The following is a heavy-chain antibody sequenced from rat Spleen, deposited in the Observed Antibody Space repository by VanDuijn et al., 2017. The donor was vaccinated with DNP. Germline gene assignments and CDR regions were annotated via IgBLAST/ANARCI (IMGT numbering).Heavy chain of an antibody. J-gene: IGHJ1*01. Sequence: QVQLKESGPGLVQPSQTLSLTCTVAGFSLTSYNVHWVRQPPGKGLEWMGVVWIGGTTDYNSIFKSRLSISRDTSKSQIFLKMNSLRSEDTATYFCARGYYGFKSWYFDFWGPGTMVTVSS. V-gene: IGHV2-30*01. CDR1: GFSLTSYN. CDR3: ARGYYGFKSWYFDF. CDR2: VWIGGTT. D-gene: IGHD1-9*01.